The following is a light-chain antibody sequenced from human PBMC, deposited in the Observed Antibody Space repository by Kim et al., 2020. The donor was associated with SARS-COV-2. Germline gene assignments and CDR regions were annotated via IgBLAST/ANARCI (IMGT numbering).Light chain of an antibody. CDR1: SSNVGAYNY. J-gene: IGLJ1*01. Sequence: GQSITISCTGTSSNVGAYNYVSWYQLLPGKAPERMIFDVSERPSGISNRFSGSKSGNTASLTISGLQAEDEADYYCCSYARSSSYVFGTGTKVTVL. CDR3: CSYARSSSYV. V-gene: IGLV2-14*04. CDR2: DVS.